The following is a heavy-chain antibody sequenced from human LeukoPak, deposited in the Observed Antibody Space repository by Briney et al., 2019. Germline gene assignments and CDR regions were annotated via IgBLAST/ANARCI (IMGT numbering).Heavy chain of an antibody. CDR3: ARKAEYYYDSSGYNFDY. D-gene: IGHD3-22*01. Sequence: ASVKVSCKASGYTFTSYAMNWVRQASGQGLEWMGWINTNTGNPTYAQGFTGRFVFSLDTSVSTAYLQISSLKAEDTAVYYCARKAEYYYDSSGYNFDYWGQGTLVTVSS. V-gene: IGHV7-4-1*02. CDR2: INTNTGNP. J-gene: IGHJ4*02. CDR1: GYTFTSYA.